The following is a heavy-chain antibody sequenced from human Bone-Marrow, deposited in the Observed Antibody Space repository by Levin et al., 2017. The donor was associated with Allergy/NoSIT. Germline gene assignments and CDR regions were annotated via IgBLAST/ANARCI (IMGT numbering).Heavy chain of an antibody. J-gene: IGHJ4*02. D-gene: IGHD3-10*01. CDR2: VWHSGSS. Sequence: SETLSLTCTVSGYSISNGYYWGWIRQPPGKGLEWIGNVWHSGSSYYNPSLKSRVTISVDTSKNQFSLTLTSVTASDTAVYYCARDHFGSGSPFGLWGQGTLVTVSS. V-gene: IGHV4-38-2*02. CDR3: ARDHFGSGSPFGL. CDR1: GYSISNGYY.